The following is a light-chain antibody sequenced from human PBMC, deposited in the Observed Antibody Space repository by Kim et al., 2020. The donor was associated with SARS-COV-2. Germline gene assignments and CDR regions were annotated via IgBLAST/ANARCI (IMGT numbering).Light chain of an antibody. V-gene: IGLV6-57*04. Sequence: NFMLTQPHSVSESPGKTVTISCTRSSGSIDDNYVQWYQQRPGGVPTTVIYEDDQRPSGVSDRFSGSIDNSSNSASLSISGRRTEDEAYYYCQSYNRDNVLFGGGTQLTVL. CDR2: EDD. J-gene: IGLJ2*01. CDR1: SGSIDDNY. CDR3: QSYNRDNVL.